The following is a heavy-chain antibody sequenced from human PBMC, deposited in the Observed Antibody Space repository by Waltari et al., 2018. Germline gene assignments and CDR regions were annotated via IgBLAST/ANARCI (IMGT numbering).Heavy chain of an antibody. CDR3: ARVATKTYSSPVPGRPYYYGMDV. CDR2: IKSDGSST. V-gene: IGHV3-74*01. J-gene: IGHJ6*02. D-gene: IGHD6-13*01. Sequence: EEQLVESGGGLVQPGESLRLSCAASGFTFSRYWMDWVRQAPGKGLVWVSRIKSDGSSTIEAESVKGRCTISRDNAKNTLYVQMNRLRAEDTTVYYCARVATKTYSSPVPGRPYYYGMDVWGQGTTVTVSS. CDR1: GFTFSRYW.